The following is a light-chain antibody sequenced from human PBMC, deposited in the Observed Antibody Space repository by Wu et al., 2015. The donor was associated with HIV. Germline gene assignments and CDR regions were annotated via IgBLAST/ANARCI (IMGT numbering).Light chain of an antibody. J-gene: IGKJ5*01. CDR2: GAS. CDR1: QSVTNNY. V-gene: IGKV3-20*01. Sequence: EIVLTQSPGTLSLSPGERATLSCRASQSVTNNYLAWYQQKPGQAPRVLIYGASSRATGIPDRFSGGGSGTDFSLTISRLEPEDFAVYYCQQYVTSITFGQGTRLEIK. CDR3: QQYVTSIT.